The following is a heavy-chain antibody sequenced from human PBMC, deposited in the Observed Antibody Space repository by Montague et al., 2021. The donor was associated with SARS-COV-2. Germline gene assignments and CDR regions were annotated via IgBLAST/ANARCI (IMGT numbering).Heavy chain of an antibody. CDR1: RGSFSNYY. Sequence: SETRSLTCAVSRGSFSNYYWTWIRQSPGKGLEWIGEINQGGAPNXTPSLKSRVTISLDTSKKQISLKLNSVTVADTAVFFCARGRPVQGSFRHFDSISSGARDIWAQGSLVIVSS. V-gene: IGHV4-34*01. J-gene: IGHJ3*02. CDR3: ARGRPVQGSFRHFDSISSGARDI. D-gene: IGHD3-9*01. CDR2: INQGGAP.